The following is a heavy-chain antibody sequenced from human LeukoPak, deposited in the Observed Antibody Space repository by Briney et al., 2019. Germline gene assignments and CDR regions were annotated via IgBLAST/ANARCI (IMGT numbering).Heavy chain of an antibody. J-gene: IGHJ4*02. CDR2: AFYSGRA. Sequence: SEALSPTCSVSGCSISSESYSWGWIRQSPGKGLEWIGNAFYSGRAYYNPSLKSRVTISVDTSKSQFSLKVTSAIAADTAVYYCAGSFGAATGSLDYWGQGILVTVSS. CDR3: AGSFGAATGSLDY. D-gene: IGHD3-16*01. V-gene: IGHV4-39*01. CDR1: GCSISSESYS.